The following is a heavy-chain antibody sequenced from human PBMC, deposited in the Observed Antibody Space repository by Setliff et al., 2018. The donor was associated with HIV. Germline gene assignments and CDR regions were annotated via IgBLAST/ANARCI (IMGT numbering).Heavy chain of an antibody. Sequence: GGSLRFSCAASGFSFSIYHMNWVRQAPGKGLEWVSYTRSDSTIIYYADSVKGRFTVSRDNSKNTLYLQLNSLRREDTAVYYCASASIAAAGTGVRSRHFDFWGQGTLVTVS. J-gene: IGHJ4*02. CDR2: TRSDSTII. CDR1: GFSFSIYH. V-gene: IGHV3-48*01. D-gene: IGHD6-13*01. CDR3: ASASIAAAGTGVRSRHFDF.